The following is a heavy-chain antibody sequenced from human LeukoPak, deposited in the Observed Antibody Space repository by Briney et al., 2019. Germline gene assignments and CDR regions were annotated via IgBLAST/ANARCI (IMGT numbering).Heavy chain of an antibody. CDR1: GGSINSYY. CDR2: IHDSGST. J-gene: IGHJ6*02. V-gene: IGHV4-59*12. CDR3: ARLNSRSYYFPMDV. Sequence: PSETLSLTCTVSGGSINSYYWSWIRQSPGKGLLWIGYIHDSGSTNYNPSLKSRVTISLATSKNQFSLRLSSVTAADTAVYYCARLNSRSYYFPMDVWGQGTTVTVSS. D-gene: IGHD2/OR15-2a*01.